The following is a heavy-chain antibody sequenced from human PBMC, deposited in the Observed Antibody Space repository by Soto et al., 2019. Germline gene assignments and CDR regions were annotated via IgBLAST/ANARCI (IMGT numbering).Heavy chain of an antibody. D-gene: IGHD6-13*01. CDR1: GGSFSGYY. V-gene: IGHV4-34*01. Sequence: QVQLQQWGAGLLKPSETLSLTCAVYGGSFSGYYWSWIRQPPGKGLEWIGEINHSGSTNYNPSLKSRVTISVDTSKNQCSLKLGSVTAADTAVYYCARGVKQQLARTIDYWGQGTLVTVSS. CDR3: ARGVKQQLARTIDY. J-gene: IGHJ4*02. CDR2: INHSGST.